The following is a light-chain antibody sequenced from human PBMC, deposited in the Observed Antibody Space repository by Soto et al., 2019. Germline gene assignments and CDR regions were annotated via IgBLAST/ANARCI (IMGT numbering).Light chain of an antibody. CDR1: SSDGGGYNY. CDR2: EVS. V-gene: IGLV2-14*01. Sequence: QSALTQPASVSGSPGQSITISCTGTSSDGGGYNYVSWYQQHPGKAPKLMIYEVSNRPSGVSNRFSGSKSGNTASLTISGLQAEDEADYYCSSYPSSSTRVVFGGGTKLTVL. CDR3: SSYPSSSTRVV. J-gene: IGLJ2*01.